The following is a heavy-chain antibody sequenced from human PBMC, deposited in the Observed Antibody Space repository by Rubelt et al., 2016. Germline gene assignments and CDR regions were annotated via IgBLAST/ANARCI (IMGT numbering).Heavy chain of an antibody. J-gene: IGHJ4*02. CDR2: ISSSSRSI. D-gene: IGHD1-26*01. CDR1: GFIFNRYA. CDR3: ARDDSGSDSALEY. Sequence: EVQLVESGGGLVQPGGSLRLSCAASGFIFNRYAMSWVRQTPGKGLEWISYISSSSRSISLADSVEGRFTVSRDNAKNSLYLQMSSLRAEDTGVYYGARDDSGSDSALEYWGQGTLVTVSS. V-gene: IGHV3-48*04.